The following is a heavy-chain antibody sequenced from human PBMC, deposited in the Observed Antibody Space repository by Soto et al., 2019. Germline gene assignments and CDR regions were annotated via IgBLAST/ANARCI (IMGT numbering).Heavy chain of an antibody. Sequence: SETLSLTCAVYGGSFSGYYWSWIRQPPGKGLEWIGEINHSGSTNYNPSLKGRVTISVDTSKNQFSLKLSSVTAADTAVYYCARGGGRTAAIVSWGQGTLVTVSS. J-gene: IGHJ5*02. D-gene: IGHD2-2*01. CDR1: GGSFSGYY. CDR2: INHSGST. CDR3: ARGGGRTAAIVS. V-gene: IGHV4-34*01.